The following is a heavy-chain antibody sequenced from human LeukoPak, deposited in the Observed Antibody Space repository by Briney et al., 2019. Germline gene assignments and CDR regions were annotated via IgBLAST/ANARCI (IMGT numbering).Heavy chain of an antibody. J-gene: IGHJ4*02. CDR1: GGSISGFY. V-gene: IGHV4-59*12. CDR2: IYYSGGI. Sequence: PSETLSLTCSVSGGSISGFYWSWMRQPPGKGLEWIGQIYYSGGINYNPSLKSRVTISIETSKNQLSLNLNSVTAEATAVYYFAGDRGYSYAFDYWGQGTLVTVSS. D-gene: IGHD5-18*01. CDR3: AGDRGYSYAFDY.